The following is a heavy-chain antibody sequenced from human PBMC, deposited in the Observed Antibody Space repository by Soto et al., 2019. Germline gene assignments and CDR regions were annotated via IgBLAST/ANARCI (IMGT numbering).Heavy chain of an antibody. D-gene: IGHD3-16*01. CDR3: ARAGGDGVGGVKDFAY. V-gene: IGHV1-46*01. CDR2: INPSTGTT. CDR1: GYTFTYDY. J-gene: IGHJ4*02. Sequence: GASVKVSCKASGYTFTYDYMHWVRQAPGQGLEWMGIINPSTGTTSYAQKFQGRVTMTRDTSTSTVHMELSSLRSDDTAVYYCARAGGDGVGGVKDFAYGGRETLVTVS.